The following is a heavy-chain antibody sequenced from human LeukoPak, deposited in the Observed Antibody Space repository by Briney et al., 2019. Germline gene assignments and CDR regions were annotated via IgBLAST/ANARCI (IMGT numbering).Heavy chain of an antibody. D-gene: IGHD2-15*01. CDR1: GGSIINSY. CDR2: ISFGGSP. Sequence: SETLSLTCTVPGGSIINSYWSWIRQPPGKGLEWIGYISFGGSPNYSPSLKSRVTMSVDTSENQFSLKLSSVTAADTAVYYCARHEVVVPFFDYWGQGTLVTVSS. J-gene: IGHJ4*02. V-gene: IGHV4-59*08. CDR3: ARHEVVVPFFDY.